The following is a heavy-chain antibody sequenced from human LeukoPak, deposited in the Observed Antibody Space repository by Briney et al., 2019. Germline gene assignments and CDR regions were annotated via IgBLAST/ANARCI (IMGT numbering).Heavy chain of an antibody. CDR3: ARAVTTVTTPNYFDY. V-gene: IGHV4-34*01. Sequence: PSETLSLTCAVYGVSFSGYYWSWIRQPPGKGLEWIGEITHSGSTHYNPSLKSRVTISVDTSKNQFSLKLSSVTAADTAVYYCARAVTTVTTPNYFDYWGQGTLVTVSS. CDR1: GVSFSGYY. J-gene: IGHJ4*02. CDR2: ITHSGST. D-gene: IGHD4-17*01.